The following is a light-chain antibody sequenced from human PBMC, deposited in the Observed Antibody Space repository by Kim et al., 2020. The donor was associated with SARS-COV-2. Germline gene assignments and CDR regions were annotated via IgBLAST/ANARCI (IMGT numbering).Light chain of an antibody. J-gene: IGLJ3*02. CDR3: AERDDSLNAWV. CDR2: STN. Sequence: ELTQPPSASGTPGQRVTISCSGINPNIEINTVNWYQQLPGTAPKLLIYSTNQRPSGVPARFSGSKSGTSASLAISGLQSEDEADYYCAERDDSLNAWVFGGGTQLTVL. V-gene: IGLV1-44*01. CDR1: NPNIEINT.